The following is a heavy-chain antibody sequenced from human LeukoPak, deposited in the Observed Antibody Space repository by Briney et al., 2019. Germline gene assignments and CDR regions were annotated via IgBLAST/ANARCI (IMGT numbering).Heavy chain of an antibody. J-gene: IGHJ2*01. Sequence: GESLKISCKGSGYSFTTYWIGWVRQMPGRGLEWMGTIYPGDSDTRYSPSFQGQVTISADKSTSVAYLQWSSLKASDAAIYYCPSRTAYMENFDLWVRGTLV. CDR2: IYPGDSDT. V-gene: IGHV5-51*01. D-gene: IGHD3-16*01. CDR1: GYSFTTYW. CDR3: PSRTAYMENFDL.